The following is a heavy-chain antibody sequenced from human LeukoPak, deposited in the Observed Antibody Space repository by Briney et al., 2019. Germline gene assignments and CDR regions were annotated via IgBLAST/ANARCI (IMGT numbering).Heavy chain of an antibody. D-gene: IGHD3-3*01. V-gene: IGHV3-9*01. Sequence: GGSLRLSCAASGFTFDDYAMHWVRQAPGKGLEWVSGISWNSGSIGYADSVKGRFTISRDNAKNSLCLQMNSLRAEDTALYYCAKGHHYDFWSGYYSGYSGYDFYFDYWGQGTLVTVSS. CDR1: GFTFDDYA. J-gene: IGHJ4*02. CDR2: ISWNSGSI. CDR3: AKGHHYDFWSGYYSGYSGYDFYFDY.